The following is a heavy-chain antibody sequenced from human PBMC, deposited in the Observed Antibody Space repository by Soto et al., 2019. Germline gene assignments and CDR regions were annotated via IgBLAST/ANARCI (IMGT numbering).Heavy chain of an antibody. CDR2: IYYSGSA. V-gene: IGHV4-39*01. CDR3: ARQGSRAFDI. Sequence: LSLTCTVSGGSISTSVYYWGWIRQPPGRGLEWMANIYYSGSAYYNPSLKSRVSTSVDTSKNQFSLKLRSVTAADTAVYYCARQGSRAFDIWGQGTMVTVSS. D-gene: IGHD2-15*01. J-gene: IGHJ3*02. CDR1: GGSISTSVYY.